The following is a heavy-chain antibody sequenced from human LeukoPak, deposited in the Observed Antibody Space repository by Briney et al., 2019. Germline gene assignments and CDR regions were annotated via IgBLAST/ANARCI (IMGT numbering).Heavy chain of an antibody. J-gene: IGHJ3*01. D-gene: IGHD1-1*01. CDR1: GYTFTSYG. V-gene: IGHV1-18*01. CDR3: ARGTHRTSDAFDV. Sequence: ASVKVSCKASGYTFTSYGINWVRQAPGQGLEWMGWISAYTGYTNYAQMLQGRVTMTTDTSTSTAYMELRSLRSDDTAVYYCARGTHRTSDAFDVWGQGTMVTVSS. CDR2: ISAYTGYT.